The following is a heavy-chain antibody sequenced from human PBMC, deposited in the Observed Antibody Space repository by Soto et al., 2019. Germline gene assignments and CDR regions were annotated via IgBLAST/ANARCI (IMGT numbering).Heavy chain of an antibody. J-gene: IGHJ4*02. V-gene: IGHV3-30-3*01. CDR3: VRDGVQQWLVRGDLDY. D-gene: IGHD6-19*01. CDR1: GFTFSSYA. CDR2: ISYDGSNK. Sequence: QVQLVESGGGVVQPGRSLRLSCAASGFTFSSYAMHWVRQAPGKGLEWVAVISYDGSNKYYADSVKGRFTISRDNSKNTLYLQMNSLRAEDTAVYYCVRDGVQQWLVRGDLDYWGQGTLVTVSS.